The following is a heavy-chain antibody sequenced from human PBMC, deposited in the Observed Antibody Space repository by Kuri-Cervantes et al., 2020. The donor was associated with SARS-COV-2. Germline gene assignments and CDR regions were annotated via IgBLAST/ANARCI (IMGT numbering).Heavy chain of an antibody. J-gene: IGHJ4*02. D-gene: IGHD3-16*01. Sequence: GESLKISCAASGFTFSSYSMNWVRQAPGKGLEWVSAISGSGGSTYYADSVKGRFTISRDNSKNTLYLQMNSLRAEDTPVYYCARVSLRTFDYWGQGTLVTVSS. V-gene: IGHV3-23*01. CDR3: ARVSLRTFDY. CDR2: ISGSGGST. CDR1: GFTFSSYS.